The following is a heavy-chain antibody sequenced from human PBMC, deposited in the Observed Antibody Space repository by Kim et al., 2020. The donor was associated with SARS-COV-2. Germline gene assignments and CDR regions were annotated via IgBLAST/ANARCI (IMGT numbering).Heavy chain of an antibody. Sequence: SETLSLTCTVSGGSISSGGYYWSWIRLHPGKGLEWIGYIYYSGSTYYNPSLKSRLTISLDTSKHQFSLQLSSVTAADTAVYYCSRATTNYSYYSVDAFD. J-gene: IGHJ3*02. CDR2: IYYSGST. CDR3: SRATTNYSYYSVDAFD. CDR1: GGSISSGGYY. D-gene: IGHD4-4*01. V-gene: IGHV4-31*03.